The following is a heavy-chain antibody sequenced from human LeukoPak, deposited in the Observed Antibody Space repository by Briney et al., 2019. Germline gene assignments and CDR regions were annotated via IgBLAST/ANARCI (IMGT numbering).Heavy chain of an antibody. CDR1: GFTFSTYA. CDR3: AKDRRSGYYYGSGSYTFDY. Sequence: GGSLRLSCAVSGFTFSTYAMSWVRQAPGKGLEWVSAISGSGGTTYYADSVKGRFTISRDNSKNTLYVQMNSLRAEDTAVYYCAKDRRSGYYYGSGSYTFDYWGQGTLVTVSS. J-gene: IGHJ4*02. CDR2: ISGSGGTT. D-gene: IGHD3-10*01. V-gene: IGHV3-23*01.